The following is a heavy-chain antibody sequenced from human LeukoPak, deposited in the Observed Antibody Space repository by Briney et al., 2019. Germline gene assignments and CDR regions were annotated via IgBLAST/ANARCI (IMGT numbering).Heavy chain of an antibody. V-gene: IGHV1-18*01. J-gene: IGHJ4*02. CDR2: VSGYNGNT. Sequence: ASVKGSCKASGYTFTSHGINWLRQAPGQGLEWMGWVSGYNGNTDYAQKFQGRVTMTTDRSTNTVYMELRSLRSDDTAVYYCARDRPVMITFGGVIIAAYWGQGTLVSVSS. D-gene: IGHD3-16*02. CDR1: GYTFTSHG. CDR3: ARDRPVMITFGGVIIAAY.